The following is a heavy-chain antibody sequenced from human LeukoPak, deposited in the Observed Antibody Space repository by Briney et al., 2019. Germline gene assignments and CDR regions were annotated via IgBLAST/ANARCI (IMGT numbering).Heavy chain of an antibody. J-gene: IGHJ4*02. CDR3: AKGSKGTYDY. Sequence: GGSLRLSCVASGFTFSSYVMTWVRQAPGKGLEWVSSIIGNGDSTYYADSVKGRFTISRDNSKITLYLQMNSLRAEDTAIYYCAKGSKGTYDYWGQGTLVTVSS. CDR2: IIGNGDST. CDR1: GFTFSSYV. V-gene: IGHV3-23*01.